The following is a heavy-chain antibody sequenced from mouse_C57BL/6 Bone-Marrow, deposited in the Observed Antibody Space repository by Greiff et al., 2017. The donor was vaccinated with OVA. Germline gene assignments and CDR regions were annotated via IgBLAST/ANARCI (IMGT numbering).Heavy chain of an antibody. CDR2: IDPEDGDT. CDR3: TSTVVANDY. CDR1: GFNIKDYY. V-gene: IGHV14-1*01. Sequence: VQLKQSGAELVRPGASVKLSCTASGFNIKDYYMHWVKQRPEQGLEWIGRIDPEDGDTEYAPKFQGKATMTSDTSSTTAYLQLSSLTSEDTAVYYCTSTVVANDYWGQGTTLTVSS. D-gene: IGHD1-1*01. J-gene: IGHJ2*01.